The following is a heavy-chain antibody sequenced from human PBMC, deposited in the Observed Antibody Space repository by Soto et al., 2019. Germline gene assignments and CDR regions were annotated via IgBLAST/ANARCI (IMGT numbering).Heavy chain of an antibody. V-gene: IGHV4-31*03. Sequence: QVQLQESGPGLVKPSQTLSLTCTVSGGSISSGDYYWSWIRQHPGKGLEWIGYIYYSGSTYYNPSLKRRVTISLDTSKNHFSQKLSSVTAADTAVYYCARSPKLEPRFDYWGQGTLVTVSS. CDR3: ARSPKLEPRFDY. J-gene: IGHJ4*02. CDR1: GGSISSGDYY. D-gene: IGHD1-1*01. CDR2: IYYSGST.